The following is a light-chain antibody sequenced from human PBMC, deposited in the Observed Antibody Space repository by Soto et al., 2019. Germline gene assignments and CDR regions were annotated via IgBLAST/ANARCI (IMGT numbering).Light chain of an antibody. CDR3: QVWESSSDHVV. V-gene: IGLV3-21*01. Sequence: SYELTQPPSVSVAPGPTAKITCGGNDIGSKSVHWYQQRPGQAPVLVIYYDNDRTSGIPERFSGSNSGDTATLTISRVEAGDEGEYHCQVWESSSDHVVFGGGIKVNVL. CDR2: YDN. J-gene: IGLJ2*01. CDR1: DIGSKS.